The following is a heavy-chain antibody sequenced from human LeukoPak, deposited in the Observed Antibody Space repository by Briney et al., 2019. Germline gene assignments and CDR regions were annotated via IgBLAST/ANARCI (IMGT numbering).Heavy chain of an antibody. CDR1: GGTFSSYA. Sequence: SVRVSCKASGGTFSSYAISWVRQAPGQGLEWMGGIIPIFGTANYAQKFQGRVTVTADESTSTAYMELSSLRSEDTAVYYCARGALYDSSGYYYVYWGQGTLVTVSS. CDR3: ARGALYDSSGYYYVY. D-gene: IGHD3-22*01. J-gene: IGHJ4*02. V-gene: IGHV1-69*01. CDR2: IIPIFGTA.